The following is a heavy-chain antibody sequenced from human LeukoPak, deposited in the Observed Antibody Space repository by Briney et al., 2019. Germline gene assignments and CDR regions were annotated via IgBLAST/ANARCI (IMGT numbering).Heavy chain of an antibody. CDR2: IGSDYKP. V-gene: IGHV3-23*01. CDR1: GFTFSAYA. J-gene: IGHJ4*02. Sequence: GGSLRLSCEASGFTFSAYAMTWVRQAPGKGLEWVSSIGSDYKPHYSESVKGRFAVSRDNSRNTLYLQMNTLRAEDTAVYYCSAQPEALAGGLHYWGQGALVTVSS. D-gene: IGHD6-19*01. CDR3: SAQPEALAGGLHY.